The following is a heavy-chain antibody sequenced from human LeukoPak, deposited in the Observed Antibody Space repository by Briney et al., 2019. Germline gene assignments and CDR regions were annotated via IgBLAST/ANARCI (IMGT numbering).Heavy chain of an antibody. CDR2: ISYDGSNK. Sequence: GGSLRLSCAASGFTFSSYGMHWVRQAPGKGLEWVAVISYDGSNKYYADSVKGRFTISRDNSKNTLYLQMNSLRAEDTAVYYCAKNLGYSYGQVDYWGQGTLVTVS. CDR1: GFTFSSYG. V-gene: IGHV3-30*18. CDR3: AKNLGYSYGQVDY. J-gene: IGHJ4*02. D-gene: IGHD5-18*01.